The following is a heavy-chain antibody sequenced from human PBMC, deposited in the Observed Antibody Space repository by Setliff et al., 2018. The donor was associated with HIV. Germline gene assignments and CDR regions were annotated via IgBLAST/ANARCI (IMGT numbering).Heavy chain of an antibody. Sequence: GGSLRLSCAASGFTFSSYWMHWVRQAPGKGLVWVSRIKSDGSYTSYADSAKGRFTISRDNYKNTLYLQMNSLRPEDTAVYYCARDSPLSHFDYWGQGILVTVSS. V-gene: IGHV3-74*01. CDR1: GFTFSSYW. CDR3: ARDSPLSHFDY. CDR2: IKSDGSYT. J-gene: IGHJ4*02.